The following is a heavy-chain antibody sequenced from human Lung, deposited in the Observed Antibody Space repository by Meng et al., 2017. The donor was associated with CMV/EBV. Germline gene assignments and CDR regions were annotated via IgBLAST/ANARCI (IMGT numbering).Heavy chain of an antibody. Sequence: GESXKISCAASGFTFSSYAMSWVRQAPGEGLEWVSAISGSGGSTYYADSVKGRFTISGDNSKNTLYLQMNSLRAEDTAVYYCAKAGCSSTSCYGWYFDLWGRGTXVTVSS. CDR2: ISGSGGST. CDR1: GFTFSSYA. D-gene: IGHD2-2*01. CDR3: AKAGCSSTSCYGWYFDL. V-gene: IGHV3-23*01. J-gene: IGHJ2*01.